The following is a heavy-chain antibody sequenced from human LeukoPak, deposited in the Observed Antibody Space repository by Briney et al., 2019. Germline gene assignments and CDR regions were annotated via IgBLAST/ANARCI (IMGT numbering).Heavy chain of an antibody. CDR3: ARDGSNWSNDYYHGVDV. J-gene: IGHJ6*02. D-gene: IGHD4-11*01. CDR2: VYYSGSA. CDR1: GDSVTTYY. Sequence: SETLSLTCTVPGDSVTTYYWSWIRQPPGKGLEWLGYVYYSGSATYNPSLKSRVTISVDTSKNQFSLRLSSVTAADTAVYYCARDGSNWSNDYYHGVDVWGQGTTVTVSS. V-gene: IGHV4-59*02.